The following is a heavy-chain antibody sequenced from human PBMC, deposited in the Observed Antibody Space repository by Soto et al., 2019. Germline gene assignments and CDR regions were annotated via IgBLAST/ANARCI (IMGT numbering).Heavy chain of an antibody. V-gene: IGHV1-58*01. D-gene: IGHD1-26*01. Sequence: MQLVQSGPEVKKPGTSVKVSCKASGFTFSTSAVQWVRQARGQRPEGMGWIVGGSGNTNYAQNSQERVIITRDMSTSTVYMELSSLRSDDTAVYFCAARRSGLYAIEVWGQGTTVTVSS. J-gene: IGHJ6*02. CDR2: IVGGSGNT. CDR1: GFTFSTSA. CDR3: AARRSGLYAIEV.